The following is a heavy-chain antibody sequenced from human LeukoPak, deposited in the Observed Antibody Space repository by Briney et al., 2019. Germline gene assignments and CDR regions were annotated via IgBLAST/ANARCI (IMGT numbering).Heavy chain of an antibody. D-gene: IGHD3-22*01. V-gene: IGHV3-21*01. CDR3: ARDRGYYYDSSGEKGTFDY. CDR2: ISSSSSYI. CDR1: GFTFSSYS. J-gene: IGHJ4*02. Sequence: GGSLRLSCAASGFTFSSYSMNWVRQAPGKGLEWVSSISSSSSYIYYADSVKGRFTISRDNAKNSLYLQMNSLRAEDTAVYHCARDRGYYYDSSGEKGTFDYWGQGTLVTVSS.